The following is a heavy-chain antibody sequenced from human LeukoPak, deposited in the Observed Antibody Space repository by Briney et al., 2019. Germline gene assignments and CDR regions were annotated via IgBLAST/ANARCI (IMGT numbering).Heavy chain of an antibody. CDR2: IYSGGST. Sequence: GGSLRLSCAASGFTFNNYWMTWVRQAPGKGLEWVSVIYSGGSTYYADSVKGRFTISRDNSKNTLYLQMNSLRAEDTAVYYCARALLVPAASHMYFYYYYTAVWGKGTTVTISS. CDR1: GFTFNNYW. D-gene: IGHD2-2*01. CDR3: ARALLVPAASHMYFYYYYTAV. V-gene: IGHV3-53*01. J-gene: IGHJ6*03.